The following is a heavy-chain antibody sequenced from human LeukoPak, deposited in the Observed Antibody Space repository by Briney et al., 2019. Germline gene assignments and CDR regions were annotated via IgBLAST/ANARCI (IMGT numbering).Heavy chain of an antibody. CDR2: INHSGST. J-gene: IGHJ4*02. D-gene: IGHD2-2*01. CDR1: GGSFNGYY. V-gene: IGHV4-34*01. CDR3: ARDCSSSSCYLDY. Sequence: SETLSLTCAVYGGSFNGYYWSWIRQPPGKGLEWIGEINHSGSTNYNPSLKSRVTISVDTPKNQFSLKLNSVTAADTAVYYCARDCSSSSCYLDYWGQGTLVTVSS.